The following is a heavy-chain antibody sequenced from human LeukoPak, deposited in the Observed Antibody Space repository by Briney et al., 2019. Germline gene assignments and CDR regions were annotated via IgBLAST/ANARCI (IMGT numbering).Heavy chain of an antibody. D-gene: IGHD1-26*01. CDR2: ISSSGSTI. Sequence: PGGSLRLSCAASGFTFSSYEMNWVRQAPGKGLEWVSYISSSGSTIYYADSVKGRFTISRDNAKNSLYLRMNSLRAEDTAVYYCAREVETTRGFDYWGQGTLVTVSS. CDR1: GFTFSSYE. J-gene: IGHJ4*02. CDR3: AREVETTRGFDY. V-gene: IGHV3-48*03.